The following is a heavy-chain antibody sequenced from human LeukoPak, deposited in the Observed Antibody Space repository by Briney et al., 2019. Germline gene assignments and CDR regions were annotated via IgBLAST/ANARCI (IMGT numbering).Heavy chain of an antibody. Sequence: SETLSLTCTVSGVSISSSNSYWGWIRQPPGKGLEWIGSIYYSGSTYYNPSLKSRVTISVDTSKNQFPLKLSSVTAADTAVYYCARGLVAAPLNFDYWGQGTLVTVSS. CDR1: GVSISSSNSY. D-gene: IGHD6-6*01. J-gene: IGHJ4*02. CDR2: IYYSGST. V-gene: IGHV4-39*06. CDR3: ARGLVAAPLNFDY.